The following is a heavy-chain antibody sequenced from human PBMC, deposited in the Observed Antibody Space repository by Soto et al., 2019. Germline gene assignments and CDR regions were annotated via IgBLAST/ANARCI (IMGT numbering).Heavy chain of an antibody. J-gene: IGHJ5*02. CDR3: ARQQEYCRGCYRNWFDP. Sequence: EVQLVQSGTEVKKSGESLKISCKGSGYNFATYWIAWVRLTPGKGLEWMGIIYPGDSDTRYSPSFQGQVTIAADRSTSTAYLQWSSLRASDAAIYYCARQQEYCRGCYRNWFDPWGQGTLVTVS. D-gene: IGHD2-15*01. CDR1: GYNFATYW. V-gene: IGHV5-51*03. CDR2: IYPGDSDT.